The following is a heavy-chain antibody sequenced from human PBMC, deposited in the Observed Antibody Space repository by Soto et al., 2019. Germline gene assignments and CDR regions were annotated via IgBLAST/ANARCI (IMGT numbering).Heavy chain of an antibody. Sequence: QVQLQESGPGLVKPSQTLSLTCTVSGGSINSGDNYWNWIRQLPGKGLEWIGYIYYSGSTSYNPSLKSRVTISIDTSENQFSLKLFSVTAADTAVYYCARDPLRRRGFDYWGQGTLVTVSS. D-gene: IGHD5-12*01. CDR2: IYYSGST. J-gene: IGHJ4*02. V-gene: IGHV4-31*03. CDR3: ARDPLRRRGFDY. CDR1: GGSINSGDNY.